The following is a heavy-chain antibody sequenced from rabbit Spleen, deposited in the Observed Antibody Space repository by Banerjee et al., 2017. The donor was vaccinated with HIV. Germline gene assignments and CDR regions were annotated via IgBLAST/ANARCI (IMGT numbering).Heavy chain of an antibody. V-gene: IGHV1S25*01. Sequence: QEQLVESGGGLVTPGGTLTLTCTASGSDISGYRIGWVRQAPGKGLESIGVIKIGGSAYYATWVNGRFTISKTSTTVDLKMTSLTAADTATYFCMRDRWHFNLWGPGTLVTVS. CDR3: MRDRWHFNL. CDR1: GSDISGYR. J-gene: IGHJ4*01. D-gene: IGHD4-1*01. CDR2: IKIGGSA.